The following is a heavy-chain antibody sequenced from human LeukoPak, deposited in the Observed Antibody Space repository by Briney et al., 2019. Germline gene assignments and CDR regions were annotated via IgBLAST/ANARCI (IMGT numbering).Heavy chain of an antibody. V-gene: IGHV1-46*01. Sequence: GASVKVSCKASGYTFTSYYMHWVRQAPGQGLEWMGIINPSGGSTSYAQKFQGRVTMTRDTSTSTVYMELSSLRSEDTAVYYCARGPDIVVVTAPIYYYYGMDVWGQGTTVTVSS. CDR1: GYTFTSYY. CDR3: ARGPDIVVVTAPIYYYYGMDV. CDR2: INPSGGST. D-gene: IGHD2-21*02. J-gene: IGHJ6*02.